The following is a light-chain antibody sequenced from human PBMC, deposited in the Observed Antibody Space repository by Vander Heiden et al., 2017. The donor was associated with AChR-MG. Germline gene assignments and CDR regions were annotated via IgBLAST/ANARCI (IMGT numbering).Light chain of an antibody. CDR2: LGS. CDR3: MQALQTPLT. Sequence: EIVMTQSQLSLPVTAGEPASISCRSSQSLLHSNGYNYLDWYLQKPGQSPQLLIYLGSNRASGVPDRFSGSGSGTDFTLKISRVEAEDVGVYYCMQALQTPLTFGGWTKVEIK. CDR1: QSLLHSNGYNY. V-gene: IGKV2-28*01. J-gene: IGKJ4*01.